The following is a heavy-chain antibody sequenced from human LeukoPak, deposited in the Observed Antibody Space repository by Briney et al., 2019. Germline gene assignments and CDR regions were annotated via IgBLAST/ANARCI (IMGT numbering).Heavy chain of an antibody. D-gene: IGHD5-18*01. J-gene: IGHJ6*02. CDR2: LYYSGST. CDR3: ASGGYSYGYYYYYGMDV. Sequence: SETLSLTCTVSGGSISSYYWSWIRQPPGKGLEWIGYLYYSGSTNYNPSLKSRVTISVDTSKNQFSLKLSSVTAADTAVYYCASGGYSYGYYYYYGMDVWGQGTTVTVSS. CDR1: GGSISSYY. V-gene: IGHV4-59*01.